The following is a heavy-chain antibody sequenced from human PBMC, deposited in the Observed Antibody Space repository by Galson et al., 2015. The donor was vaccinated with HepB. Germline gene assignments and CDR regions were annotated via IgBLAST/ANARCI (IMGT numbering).Heavy chain of an antibody. D-gene: IGHD4-17*01. CDR2: ISSSSSYT. CDR3: AATTVTTWAGAFDI. Sequence: SLRLSCAASGFTFSDYYMSWIRQAPGKGLEWVSYISSSSSYTNYADSVKGRFTISRDNAKNSLYLQMNSLRAEDTAVYYCAATTVTTWAGAFDIWGQGTMVTVSS. CDR1: GFTFSDYY. J-gene: IGHJ3*02. V-gene: IGHV3-11*06.